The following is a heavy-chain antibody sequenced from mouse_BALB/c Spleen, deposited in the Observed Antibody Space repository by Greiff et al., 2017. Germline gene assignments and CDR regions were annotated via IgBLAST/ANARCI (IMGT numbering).Heavy chain of an antibody. CDR1: GFSLTSDG. J-gene: IGHJ4*01. Sequence: VQGVESVPGLVAPSQSLSITCTVSGFSLTSDGVHWVRQPPGKGLEWLGVIWAGGSTNYNSALMSRLSISKDNSKSQVFLKMNSLQTDDTAMYYCARDGGYGSRDAMDYWGQGTSVTVSA. V-gene: IGHV2-9*02. CDR3: ARDGGYGSRDAMDY. CDR2: IWAGGST. D-gene: IGHD1-1*01.